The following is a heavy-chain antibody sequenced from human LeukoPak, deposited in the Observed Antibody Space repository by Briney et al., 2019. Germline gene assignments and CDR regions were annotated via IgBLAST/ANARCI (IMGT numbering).Heavy chain of an antibody. CDR2: ISSSSDYI. D-gene: IGHD3-22*01. J-gene: IGHJ1*01. Sequence: GGSLRLSCAASGFTLSSHNMNWVRQAPGKGLEWVSSISSSSDYIYYADSVKGRFTISRDNAKNSLYLQMNSLRAEDTAVYYCATYSSLNRREFQFWGQGTLLTVSS. V-gene: IGHV3-21*01. CDR1: GFTLSSHN. CDR3: ATYSSLNRREFQF.